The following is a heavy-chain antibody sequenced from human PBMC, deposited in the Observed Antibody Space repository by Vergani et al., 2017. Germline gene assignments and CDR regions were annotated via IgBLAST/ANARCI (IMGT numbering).Heavy chain of an antibody. D-gene: IGHD3-9*01. CDR2: IYYSGST. V-gene: IGHV4-31*03. Sequence: QVQLQESGPGLVKPSQTLSLTCTVSGGSISSGGYYWSWIRQHPGKGLEWIGYIYYSGSTYYNPSLKSRVTISVNTAKNQFSMKLSSVTAADTAVYYCAGTWGAGILTGYYSPYYGMDVWGQGTTVTVSS. CDR1: GGSISSGGYY. CDR3: AGTWGAGILTGYYSPYYGMDV. J-gene: IGHJ6*02.